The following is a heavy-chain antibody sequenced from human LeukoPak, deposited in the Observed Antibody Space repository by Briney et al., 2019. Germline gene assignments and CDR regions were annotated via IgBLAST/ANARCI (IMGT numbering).Heavy chain of an antibody. Sequence: ASVKVSCKASGYTFTSYDINWVRQATGQGLEWMGWMNPNSGNTGYAQKFQGRVTITRNTSISTAYMELSSLRSEDTAVYYCARGAGVPAAISGPYYYYYYMDVWGKGTTVTVSS. CDR1: GYTFTSYD. D-gene: IGHD2-2*01. J-gene: IGHJ6*03. CDR3: ARGAGVPAAISGPYYYYYYMDV. V-gene: IGHV1-8*03. CDR2: MNPNSGNT.